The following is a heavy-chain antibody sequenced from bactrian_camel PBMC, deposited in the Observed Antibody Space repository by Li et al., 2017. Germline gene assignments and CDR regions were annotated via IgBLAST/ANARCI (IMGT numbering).Heavy chain of an antibody. CDR3: AAGDIYVDQPRL. D-gene: IGHD1*01. Sequence: DVQLVESGGGLVQPGGSLRLSCAASGFTFSTYDMSWVRQAPGKGLEWVSAINSGGGSTYYADSVKGRFTISRDNAKNTLYLQMSSLKPEDTAVYYCAAGDIYVDQPRLRGQGTQVTVS. J-gene: IGHJ4*01. CDR2: INSGGGST. V-gene: IGHV3S40*01. CDR1: GFTFSTYD.